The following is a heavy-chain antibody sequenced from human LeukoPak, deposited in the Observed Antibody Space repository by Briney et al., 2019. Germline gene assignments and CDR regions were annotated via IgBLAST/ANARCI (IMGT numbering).Heavy chain of an antibody. CDR1: GFTFSSHW. Sequence: TGGSLRLSCAASGFTFSSHWMTWVRQAPGKGLEWVANINQDGSERYYVDSVKGRFTISRGNAKNSLYLQMNSLRAEDTAVYYCARDSEYSSSFAFDIWGQGTMVTVSS. V-gene: IGHV3-7*01. CDR2: INQDGSER. J-gene: IGHJ3*02. D-gene: IGHD6-13*01. CDR3: ARDSEYSSSFAFDI.